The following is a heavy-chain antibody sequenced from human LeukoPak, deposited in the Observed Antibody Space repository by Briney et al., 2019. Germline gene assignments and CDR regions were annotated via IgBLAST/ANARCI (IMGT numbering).Heavy chain of an antibody. CDR2: IIPILGIA. V-gene: IGHV1-69*04. CDR1: GATFTSYA. D-gene: IGHD2-2*01. Sequence: GASVKLSCKASGATFTSYAISWVRQAPGQGLEWMGRIIPILGIANYTQKFQGRVTITADKSTPTTYMKLSSLRSEDTAVYCCARDGTYCSSTSCYVWFDPWGQGTLVTVSS. J-gene: IGHJ5*02. CDR3: ARDGTYCSSTSCYVWFDP.